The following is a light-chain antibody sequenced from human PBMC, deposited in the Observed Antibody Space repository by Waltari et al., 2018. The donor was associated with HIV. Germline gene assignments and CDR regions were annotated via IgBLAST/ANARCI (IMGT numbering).Light chain of an antibody. Sequence: QPVLTHPPSASGSLGASVKLTCTLSSGHSSNAIAWHQQQPEKGPRFLMKVNSDGSHNRGAGIPDRFSGSTYGAERYLTISSLQSEDEADYYWQTWGTGIAVFGGGTKLTVL. V-gene: IGLV4-69*01. CDR3: QTWGTGIAV. CDR2: VNSDGSH. J-gene: IGLJ3*02. CDR1: SGHSSNA.